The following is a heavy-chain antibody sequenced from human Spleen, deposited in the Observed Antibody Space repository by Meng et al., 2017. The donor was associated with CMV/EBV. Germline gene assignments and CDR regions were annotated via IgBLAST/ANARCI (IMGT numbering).Heavy chain of an antibody. V-gene: IGHV1-18*01. CDR2: ISADNQNT. Sequence: ASVKVSCKAPRNFFTRHAITWVRQAPGQGLEWMGWISADNQNTNLIQKFQGRITLTTDTSTSTAYMELRSLRSDDTAVYYCARDRYCSNTSCYTWGEATFDIWGQGTMVTVSS. J-gene: IGHJ3*02. D-gene: IGHD2-2*02. CDR3: ARDRYCSNTSCYTWGEATFDI. CDR1: RNFFTRHA.